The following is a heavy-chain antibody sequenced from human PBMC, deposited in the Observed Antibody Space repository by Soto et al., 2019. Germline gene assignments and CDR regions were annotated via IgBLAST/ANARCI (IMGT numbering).Heavy chain of an antibody. J-gene: IGHJ5*02. CDR3: ARGYSGFDH. V-gene: IGHV4-30-4*01. CDR1: GGSISSCDYY. D-gene: IGHD5-12*01. CDR2: IYYSGIT. Sequence: QVQLQESAPGLVNPSQTLSLTSTVSGGSISSCDYYWIWNRQPPGKGLEMIGYIYYSGITYYNPTHKTRLTISVDTSKNQYSQKLSSETAADTAVYYSARGYSGFDHWGQGTLVTVSS.